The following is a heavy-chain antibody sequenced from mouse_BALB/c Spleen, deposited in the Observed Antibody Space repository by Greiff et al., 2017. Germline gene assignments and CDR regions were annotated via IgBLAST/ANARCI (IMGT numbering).Heavy chain of an antibody. CDR3: AREYDGGAMDY. CDR1: GFTFSSYA. CDR2: ISSGGSYT. J-gene: IGHJ4*01. D-gene: IGHD2-14*01. V-gene: IGHV5-9-3*01. Sequence: EVQLQESGGGLVKPGGSLKLSCAASGFTFSSYAMSWVRQTPEKRLEWVATISSGGSYTYYPDSVKGRFTISRDNAKNTLYLQMSSLRSEDTAMYYCAREYDGGAMDYWGQGTSVTVSS.